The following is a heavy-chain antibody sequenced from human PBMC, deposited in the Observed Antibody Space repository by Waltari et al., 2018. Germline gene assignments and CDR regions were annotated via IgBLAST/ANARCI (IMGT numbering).Heavy chain of an antibody. J-gene: IGHJ4*02. CDR2: INHSGST. CDR1: GGSFSGYY. D-gene: IGHD3-10*01. V-gene: IGHV4-34*01. CDR3: ARVARGSGSYRRGGRDY. Sequence: QVQLQQWGAGLLKPSETLSLTCAVYGGSFSGYYWRWIRQPPGKGLEWIGEINHSGSTNYNPSLKSRVTISVDTSKNQFSLKLSSVTAADTAVYYCARVARGSGSYRRGGRDYWGQGTLVTVSS.